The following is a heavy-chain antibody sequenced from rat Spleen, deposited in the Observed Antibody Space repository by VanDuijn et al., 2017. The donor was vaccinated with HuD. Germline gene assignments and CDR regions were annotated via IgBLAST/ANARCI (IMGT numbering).Heavy chain of an antibody. CDR2: ISPSGGST. CDR3: ARITTTDFDY. CDR1: GFTFSNYD. V-gene: IGHV5-25*01. Sequence: EVQLVESGGGLVQPGRSLKLSCAASGFTFSNYDMAWVRQAPTKGLEWVASISPSGGSTYYRDSVKGRFTVSRDNAKSTLYLQMDSLRSEDTATYYCARITTTDFDYWGQGVMVTVSS. J-gene: IGHJ2*01. D-gene: IGHD1-10*01.